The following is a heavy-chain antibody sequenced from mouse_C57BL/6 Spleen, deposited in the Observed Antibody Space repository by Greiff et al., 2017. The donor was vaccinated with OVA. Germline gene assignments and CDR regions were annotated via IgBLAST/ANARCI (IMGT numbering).Heavy chain of an antibody. Sequence: EVQLVESGGGLVKPGGSLKLSCAASGFTFSDYGMHWVRQAPEKGLEWVAYISSGSSTIYYADTVKGRFTISRDNAKNTLFLQMTSLRSEDTAMYYCASPITTVVAPFGVWGTGTTVTVSS. CDR1: GFTFSDYG. D-gene: IGHD1-1*01. J-gene: IGHJ1*03. CDR3: ASPITTVVAPFGV. CDR2: ISSGSSTI. V-gene: IGHV5-17*01.